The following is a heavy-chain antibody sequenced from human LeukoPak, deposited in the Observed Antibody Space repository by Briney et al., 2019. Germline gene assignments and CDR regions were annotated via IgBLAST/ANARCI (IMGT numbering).Heavy chain of an antibody. CDR1: GYIFTSYY. CDR3: AREGGFQQLPTGY. Sequence: ASVKVSCKASGYIFTSYYMHWVRQAPGQGLEWMGWINPNSGGTNYAQKFQGRVTMTRDTSISTAYMELSRLRSDDTAVYYCAREGGFQQLPTGYWGQGTLVTVSS. V-gene: IGHV1-2*02. J-gene: IGHJ4*02. D-gene: IGHD6-13*01. CDR2: INPNSGGT.